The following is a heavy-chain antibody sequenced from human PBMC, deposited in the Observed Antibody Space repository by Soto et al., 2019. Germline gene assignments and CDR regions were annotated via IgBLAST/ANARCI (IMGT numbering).Heavy chain of an antibody. V-gene: IGHV3-30*03. D-gene: IGHD6-19*01. CDR3: ARSSGWGIDY. Sequence: QVQLVESGGTVVQPGRSLRLSCAASGFTFSSYALHWVRQAPGKGLEWVTLISYDASNKYYGNSVKGRFTISRDNSKNTPYRQMDSLRAEDTAVYYCARSSGWGIDYWGQGTLVTVSS. CDR1: GFTFSSYA. CDR2: ISYDASNK. J-gene: IGHJ4*02.